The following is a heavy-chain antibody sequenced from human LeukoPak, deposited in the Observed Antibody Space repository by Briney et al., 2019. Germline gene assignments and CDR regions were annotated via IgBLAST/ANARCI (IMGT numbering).Heavy chain of an antibody. CDR1: GFTFSSYR. CDR2: ISSSGTYI. CDR3: ARGGGSCSPTSCFNNYFDY. Sequence: GGSLRLSCAASGFTFSSYRMNWVRQAPGKGLEWASSISSSGTYIYYADSMKDRLTISRDNAKNSLYLQMSSLRAEDTAVYYCARGGGSCSPTSCFNNYFDYWGHGTLVTVSS. J-gene: IGHJ4*01. D-gene: IGHD2-2*01. V-gene: IGHV3-21*01.